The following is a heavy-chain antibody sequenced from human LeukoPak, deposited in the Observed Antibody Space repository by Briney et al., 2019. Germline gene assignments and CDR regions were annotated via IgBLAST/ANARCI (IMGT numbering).Heavy chain of an antibody. Sequence: PSETLSLTCAVSGGSISSYYWSWIRQPPGKGLEFIGHIYCSGSTNYNPSLKSRVTISVDTFKKQFSLNLSSVTAADTAVYYCAGAFPDSNRYIGPLDHWGQGTLATVSS. CDR2: IYCSGST. J-gene: IGHJ4*02. CDR3: AGAFPDSNRYIGPLDH. V-gene: IGHV4-59*01. CDR1: GGSISSYY. D-gene: IGHD3-16*02.